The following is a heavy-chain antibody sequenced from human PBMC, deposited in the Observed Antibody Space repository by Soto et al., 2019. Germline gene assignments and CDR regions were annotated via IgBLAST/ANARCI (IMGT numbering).Heavy chain of an antibody. J-gene: IGHJ6*02. CDR1: GFTFSDYT. CDR3: ARVRREGIAIAQMDV. Sequence: ESGGGLVKPGGSLRLSCAASGFTFSDYTMNWVRQAPGKGLAWVSSTSSSSIYKYYADSVMDRFTISRDNAKNSLYLQMNSLRAEYTAVYYCARVRREGIAIAQMDVWGQVTTVTVSS. CDR2: TSSSSIYK. D-gene: IGHD6-13*01. V-gene: IGHV3-21*01.